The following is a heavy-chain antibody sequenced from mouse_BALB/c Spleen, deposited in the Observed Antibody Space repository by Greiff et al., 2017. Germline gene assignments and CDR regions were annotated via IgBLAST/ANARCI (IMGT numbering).Heavy chain of an antibody. J-gene: IGHJ4*01. CDR2: ISNLAYSI. CDR1: GFTFSDYG. Sequence: EVMLVESGGGLVQPGGSRKLSCAASGFTFSDYGMAWVRQAPGKGPEWVAFISNLAYSIYYADTVTGRFTISRENAKNTLYLEMSSLRSEDTAMYYCARLPPGYAMDYWGQGTSVTVSS. V-gene: IGHV5-15*02. CDR3: ARLPPGYAMDY.